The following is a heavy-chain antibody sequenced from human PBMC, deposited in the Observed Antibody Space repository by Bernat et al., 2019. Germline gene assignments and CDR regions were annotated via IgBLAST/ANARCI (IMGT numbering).Heavy chain of an antibody. CDR3: ARYSSSSISGYYYYYMDV. CDR1: GFTFSSYS. V-gene: IGHV3-21*05. Sequence: EVQLVESGGGLVKPGGSLRLSCAASGFTFSSYSMNWVRQAPGKGLEWVSYISSSSSYIYYADSVKGRFTISRDNAKNSLYLQMNSLRAEDTAVYYCARYSSSSISGYYYYYMDVWVKGTKVTISS. D-gene: IGHD6-6*01. J-gene: IGHJ6*03. CDR2: ISSSSSYI.